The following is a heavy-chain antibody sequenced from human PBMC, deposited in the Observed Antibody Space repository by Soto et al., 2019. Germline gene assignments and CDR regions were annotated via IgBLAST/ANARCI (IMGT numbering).Heavy chain of an antibody. J-gene: IGHJ5*02. CDR3: ARERITMVRGVNNWFDP. D-gene: IGHD3-10*01. CDR1: GGTFSSYA. V-gene: IGHV1-69*06. CDR2: IIPIFGTA. Sequence: SVKVSCKASGGTFSSYAISWVRQAPGQGLEWMGGIIPIFGTANYAQKFQGRVTITADKSTSTAYMELSSLRSEDTAVYYCARERITMVRGVNNWFDPWGQGTLVTVS.